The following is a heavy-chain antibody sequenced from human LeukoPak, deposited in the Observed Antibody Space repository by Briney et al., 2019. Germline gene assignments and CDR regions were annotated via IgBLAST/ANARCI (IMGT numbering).Heavy chain of an antibody. D-gene: IGHD3-10*01. J-gene: IGHJ4*02. Sequence: GGSLRLSCAASGFTFSSYGMSWVRQAPGKGLEWVAAISSSGYSAYYADSVKGRFTISRDNSKNTLFLEMNSLRPEDTAVYYCAKDALRAVPYYFDYWGQGTLGTVSS. CDR2: ISSSGYSA. V-gene: IGHV3-23*01. CDR1: GFTFSSYG. CDR3: AKDALRAVPYYFDY.